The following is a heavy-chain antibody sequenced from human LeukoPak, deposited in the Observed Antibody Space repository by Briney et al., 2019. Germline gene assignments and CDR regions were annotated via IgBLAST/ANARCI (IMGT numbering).Heavy chain of an antibody. CDR1: GASFSLYH. Sequence: SETLSLTCGVHGASFSLYHWSWIRQSPGKGLEWLGEVNRWGRTNYNPSLESRVTISVVTSKNQFSLNLRSLTAADTAVYYCATDSQSSVYYFWSQGALVTVSS. CDR3: ATDSQSSVYYF. CDR2: VNRWGRT. D-gene: IGHD6-25*01. V-gene: IGHV4-34*01. J-gene: IGHJ4*02.